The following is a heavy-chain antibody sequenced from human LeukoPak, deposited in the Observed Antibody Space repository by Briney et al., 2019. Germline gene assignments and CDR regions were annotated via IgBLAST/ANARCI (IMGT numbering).Heavy chain of an antibody. CDR2: IYTSGST. CDR1: GGSISSYY. Sequence: SETLSLTCTVSGGSISSYYWSWIRQPAGKGLEWIGRIYTSGSTNYNPSLKSRVTMSVDTSKNQFSLKLSSVTAADTAVYYCASEDSSGYYEPFDYWGQGTLVTVSS. V-gene: IGHV4-4*07. J-gene: IGHJ4*02. CDR3: ASEDSSGYYEPFDY. D-gene: IGHD3-22*01.